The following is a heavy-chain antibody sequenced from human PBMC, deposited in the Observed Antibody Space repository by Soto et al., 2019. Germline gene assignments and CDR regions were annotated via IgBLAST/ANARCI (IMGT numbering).Heavy chain of an antibody. CDR2: ISYSGST. V-gene: IGHV4-39*01. J-gene: IGHJ4*02. CDR1: GGSISSDSYY. CDR3: ARLVYDNSVYRPG. Sequence: PSETLSLTCTVSGGSISSDSYYWGWIRQSPEKGLEWIASISYSGSTYYNPTLKSRLIISVDTSKSQFSLKLSSVTAADTAVYYCARLVYDNSVYRPGWGQGTLVTVSS. D-gene: IGHD3-22*01.